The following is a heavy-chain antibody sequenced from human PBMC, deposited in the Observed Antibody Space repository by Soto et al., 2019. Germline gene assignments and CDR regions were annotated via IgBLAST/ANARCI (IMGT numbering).Heavy chain of an antibody. Sequence: SETLSLTCTVSGGSISSGGYYWSWIRQHPGKGLEWIGYIYYSGSTYYNPSLKSRVTISVDTSKNQFSLKLSSVTAADTAVYYCARDFGKHFDYWGQGTLVTVSS. CDR1: GGSISSGGYY. CDR3: ARDFGKHFDY. CDR2: IYYSGST. V-gene: IGHV4-31*03. D-gene: IGHD3-3*01. J-gene: IGHJ4*02.